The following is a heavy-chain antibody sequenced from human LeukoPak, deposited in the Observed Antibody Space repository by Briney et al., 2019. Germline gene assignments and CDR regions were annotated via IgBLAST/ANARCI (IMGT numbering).Heavy chain of an antibody. V-gene: IGHV4-34*01. CDR1: GGSLSPYY. CDR2: INHRGST. D-gene: IGHD3/OR15-3a*01. Sequence: DPSETLSLTCSVYGGSLSPYYWNWIRQPPGKGLEWIGEINHRGSTTYNPSLKSRVTISVDTSKNQFSLKLSSVTAADTAVYYCARVGLDWGSIDYWGQGTLVTVSS. CDR3: ARVGLDWGSIDY. J-gene: IGHJ4*02.